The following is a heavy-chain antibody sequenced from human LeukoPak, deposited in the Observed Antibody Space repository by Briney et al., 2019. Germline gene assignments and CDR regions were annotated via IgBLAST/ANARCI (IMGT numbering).Heavy chain of an antibody. J-gene: IGHJ3*01. V-gene: IGHV4-34*01. CDR2: SNHSGST. Sequence: SETLSLTCAVYGGSFSGYYWSWIRQPPGKGLEWIGESNHSGSTNYNPSLKSRVTISVDTSKNQFSLKLSSVTAADTAVYYCARRITMIVVASRGAFDVWGQGTMVTVSS. D-gene: IGHD3-22*01. CDR1: GGSFSGYY. CDR3: ARRITMIVVASRGAFDV.